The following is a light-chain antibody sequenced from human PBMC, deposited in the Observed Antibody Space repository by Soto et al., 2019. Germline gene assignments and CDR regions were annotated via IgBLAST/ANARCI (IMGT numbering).Light chain of an antibody. Sequence: EIVLTQSPGTLSLTPGERATLSCRASQSVSSSYLAWYQQRPGQAPRLLIYGASSRATGIPDRFSGSGSGTDFTLIISTLEPEDFAVYYCQQYVSSPRTFGQGTKVDIK. V-gene: IGKV3-20*01. CDR2: GAS. J-gene: IGKJ1*01. CDR3: QQYVSSPRT. CDR1: QSVSSSY.